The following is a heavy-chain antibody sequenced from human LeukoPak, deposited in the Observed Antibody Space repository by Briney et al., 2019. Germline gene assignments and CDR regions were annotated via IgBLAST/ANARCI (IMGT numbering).Heavy chain of an antibody. Sequence: ASVKVSCKVSGYTLTELSMHWVRQAPGKGLEWMGGFDPEDGETIYAQKFQGRVTMTEDISTDTAYMELSSLRSEDTAVYYCATGHRGANLYSSGWYALDYWGQGTLVTVSS. J-gene: IGHJ4*02. CDR2: FDPEDGET. V-gene: IGHV1-24*01. D-gene: IGHD6-19*01. CDR3: ATGHRGANLYSSGWYALDY. CDR1: GYTLTELS.